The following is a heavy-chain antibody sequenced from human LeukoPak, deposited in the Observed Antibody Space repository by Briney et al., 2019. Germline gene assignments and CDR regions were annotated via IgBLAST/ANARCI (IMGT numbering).Heavy chain of an antibody. D-gene: IGHD6-6*01. J-gene: IGHJ5*02. V-gene: IGHV4-39*01. CDR3: ARLLGEAALGNWFDP. CDR1: GGSISSSSYY. CDR2: IYYSGST. Sequence: SETLSLTCTVSGGSISSSSYYWGWIRQPPGKGLEWIGSIYYSGSTYYNPSLKSRVTISVDTSRNQFSLKLSSVTAADTAVYYCARLLGEAALGNWFDPWGQGTLVTVYS.